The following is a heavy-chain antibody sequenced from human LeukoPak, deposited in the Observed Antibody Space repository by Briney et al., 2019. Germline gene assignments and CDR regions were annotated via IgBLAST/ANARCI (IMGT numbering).Heavy chain of an antibody. CDR3: AREFSSSWYLVNFDY. J-gene: IGHJ4*02. Sequence: ALVKVSCKASGYTFSSYAMNWVRQAPGQGLEFMGWINTYNGNPTYAQAFTGRFVFSLDTSVSTAYLQISSLKAEDTAVYYCAREFSSSWYLVNFDYWGQGTLVTVSS. CDR1: GYTFSSYA. D-gene: IGHD6-13*01. V-gene: IGHV7-4-1*02. CDR2: INTYNGNP.